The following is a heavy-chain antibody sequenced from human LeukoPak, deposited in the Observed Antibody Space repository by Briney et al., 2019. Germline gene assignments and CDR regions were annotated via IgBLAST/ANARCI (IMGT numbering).Heavy chain of an antibody. V-gene: IGHV3-11*05. CDR2: ITSSSSDT. CDR1: GFTFSDYD. Sequence: PGGSLRLSCAASGFTFSDYDMSWIRQAPGKGREGISYITSSSSDTNYADSVKGRFTISRDNAKKALYLQMNSVRREHTAVYYCARAYDISTGYFPGGFTYWGQRTLVT. D-gene: IGHD3-9*01. CDR3: ARAYDISTGYFPGGFTY. J-gene: IGHJ4*02.